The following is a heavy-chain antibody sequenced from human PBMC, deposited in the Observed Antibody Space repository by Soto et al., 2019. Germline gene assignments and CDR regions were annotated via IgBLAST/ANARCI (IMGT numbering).Heavy chain of an antibody. D-gene: IGHD6-13*01. J-gene: IGHJ6*02. Sequence: GGSLRLSCAASGFTFSSYAMSWVRQAPGKGLEWVSAISGSGGSTYYADSVKGRFTISRDNSKNTLYLQMNSLRAEDTAVYYCAKDSMYSSSSWPYYYYGMDVWGQGTTVTVS. CDR1: GFTFSSYA. CDR3: AKDSMYSSSSWPYYYYGMDV. CDR2: ISGSGGST. V-gene: IGHV3-23*01.